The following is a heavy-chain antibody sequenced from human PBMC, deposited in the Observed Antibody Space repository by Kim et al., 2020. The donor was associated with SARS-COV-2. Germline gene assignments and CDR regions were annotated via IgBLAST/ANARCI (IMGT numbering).Heavy chain of an antibody. D-gene: IGHD3-9*01. Sequence: SETLSLTCAVYGGSFSGYYWSWIRQPPGKGLEWIGEINHSGSTNYNPSLKSRVTISVDTSKNQFSLKLSSVTAADTAVYYCARWGGYDILTGYQSGYYYYYGMDVWGQGTTVTVSS. V-gene: IGHV4-34*01. CDR3: ARWGGYDILTGYQSGYYYYYGMDV. CDR1: GGSFSGYY. CDR2: INHSGST. J-gene: IGHJ6*02.